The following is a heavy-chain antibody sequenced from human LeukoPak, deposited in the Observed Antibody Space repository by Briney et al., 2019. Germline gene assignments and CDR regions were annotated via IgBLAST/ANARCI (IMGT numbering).Heavy chain of an antibody. CDR3: ARGGGYYDYVWGSYYYYYYGMDV. CDR2: MNPNSGNT. V-gene: IGHV1-8*01. CDR1: GYTFTSYD. J-gene: IGHJ6*02. D-gene: IGHD3-16*01. Sequence: GASVKVSCKASGYTFTSYDINWVRQATGQGLEWMGWMNPNSGNTGYAQKFQGRVTMTRNTAISTAYMELSSLRSEDTAVYYCARGGGYYDYVWGSYYYYYYGMDVWGQGTTVTVSS.